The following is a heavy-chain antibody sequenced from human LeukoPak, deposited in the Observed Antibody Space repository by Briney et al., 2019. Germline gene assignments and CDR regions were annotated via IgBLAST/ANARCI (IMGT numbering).Heavy chain of an antibody. CDR1: GGSFSGYY. CDR3: ARRRGIYDILTGLRGSYYGMDV. J-gene: IGHJ6*02. CDR2: INHSGST. Sequence: SETLSLTCAVYGGSFSGYYWSWIRQPPGKGLEWIGEINHSGSTNYNPSLKSRVTISVDTSKNQFSLKLSSVTAADTAVYYCARRRGIYDILTGLRGSYYGMDVWGQGTTVTVSS. D-gene: IGHD3-9*01. V-gene: IGHV4-34*01.